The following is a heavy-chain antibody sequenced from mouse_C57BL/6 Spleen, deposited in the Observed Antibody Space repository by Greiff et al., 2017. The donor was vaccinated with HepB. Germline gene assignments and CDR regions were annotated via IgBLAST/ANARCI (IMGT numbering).Heavy chain of an antibody. CDR3: ARETTVVVFDY. V-gene: IGHV5-6*02. D-gene: IGHD1-1*01. J-gene: IGHJ2*01. Sequence: DVMLVESGGDLVKPGGSLKLSCAASGFTFSSYGMSWVRQTPDKRLEWVATISSGGSYTYYPDSVKGRFTISRDNAKNSLYLQMSSLKSEDTAMYYCARETTVVVFDYWGQGTTLTVSS. CDR1: GFTFSSYG. CDR2: ISSGGSYT.